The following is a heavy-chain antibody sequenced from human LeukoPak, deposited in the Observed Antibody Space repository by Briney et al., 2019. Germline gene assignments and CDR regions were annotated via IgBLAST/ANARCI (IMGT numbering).Heavy chain of an antibody. D-gene: IGHD6-13*01. J-gene: IGHJ5*02. CDR2: IRSNTYGGST. V-gene: IGHV3-49*03. CDR3: ARVSRGGITASWFDP. Sequence: GGSLRLSCEGSGFTFGDYGVGWFRQAPGKGLQWVTSIRSNTYGGSTEYAPSVKGRFTISRDDSNSIAYLQMNSLKAEDTAIYYCARVSRGGITASWFDPWGQGTLVTVSS. CDR1: GFTFGDYG.